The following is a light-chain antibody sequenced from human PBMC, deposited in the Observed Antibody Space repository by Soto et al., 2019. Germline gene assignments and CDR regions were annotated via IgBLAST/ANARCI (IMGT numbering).Light chain of an antibody. CDR2: AAT. V-gene: IGKV1-16*01. J-gene: IGKJ4*01. CDR1: HPININ. Sequence: DIQMTQSPSSLSASVGDRVTITCRASHPININLVWFQQKPGKAPKSLIYAATNLQSVVPSRFRGSGGGTDFSLTISSLQPEDVATYYCQHYQRYPPSFGGGTKLEIK. CDR3: QHYQRYPPS.